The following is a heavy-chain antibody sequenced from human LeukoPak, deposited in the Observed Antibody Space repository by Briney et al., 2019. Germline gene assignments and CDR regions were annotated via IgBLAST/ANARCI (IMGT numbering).Heavy chain of an antibody. V-gene: IGHV4-4*02. Sequence: GSLRLSCAASGFTFSSYAMSWVRQPPGKGLEWIGEVHLNGATNYNPSLESRFSMSIDKSNNHLSLEVTSVTAADTAMYYCTREGGAFSPFGFWGQGTLVTVSS. CDR2: VHLNGAT. D-gene: IGHD1-26*01. J-gene: IGHJ4*02. CDR3: TREGGAFSPFGF. CDR1: GFTFSSYAM.